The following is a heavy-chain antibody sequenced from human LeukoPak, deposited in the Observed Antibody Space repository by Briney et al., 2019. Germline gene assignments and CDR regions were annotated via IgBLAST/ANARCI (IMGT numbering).Heavy chain of an antibody. CDR3: ATYRQVLLPFES. V-gene: IGHV3-23*01. Sequence: GGSLRLSCAASGFTFSTFAMIWVRQPPGKGLEWVSSIFPSGGEIHYADSVRGRFTISRDNSKSTLSLQMNSLRAEDTAIYYCATYRQVLLPFESWGQGTLVTVFS. J-gene: IGHJ4*02. CDR1: GFTFSTFA. D-gene: IGHD2-8*02. CDR2: IFPSGGEI.